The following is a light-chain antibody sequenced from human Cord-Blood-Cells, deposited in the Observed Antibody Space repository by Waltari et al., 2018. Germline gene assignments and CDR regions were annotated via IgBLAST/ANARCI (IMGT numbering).Light chain of an antibody. CDR1: QSISSY. J-gene: IGKJ2*01. Sequence: DFQMTQPPSSLSASVGERVTITCRASQSISSYLNWYQQKPGKAPKLLIYAASSLQSGVPSRFSGSGSGTDFTLTISSLQPEDFATYYCQQSYSTPYTFGQGTKLEIK. CDR3: QQSYSTPYT. CDR2: AAS. V-gene: IGKV1-39*01.